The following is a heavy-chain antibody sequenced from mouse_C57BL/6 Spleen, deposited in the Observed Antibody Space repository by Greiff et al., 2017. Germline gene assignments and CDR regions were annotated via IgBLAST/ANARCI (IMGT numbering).Heavy chain of an antibody. CDR1: GYTFTSYT. V-gene: IGHV1-4*01. Sequence: QVQLKESGAELARPGASVKMSCKASGYTFTSYTMHWVKQRPGQGLEWIGYINPSSGYTKYNQKFKDKATLTADKSSSTAYMQLSSLTSEDSAVYYCARPPTVVAPDFDYWGQGTTLTVSS. D-gene: IGHD1-1*01. CDR2: INPSSGYT. CDR3: ARPPTVVAPDFDY. J-gene: IGHJ2*01.